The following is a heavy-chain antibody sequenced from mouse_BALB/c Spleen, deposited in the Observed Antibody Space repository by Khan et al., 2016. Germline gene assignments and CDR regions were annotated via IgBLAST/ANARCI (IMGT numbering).Heavy chain of an antibody. J-gene: IGHJ1*01. Sequence: EVELVESGGGLVKPGGSLKLSCAASGFTFSDYYMYWVRQTPEKRLEWVATISDGGSYTYYPDSVKGRFTISRDNAKNNLYLQMSSLKSEDTAMXYWARDLNWYFDGWGAGTTVTVSS. CDR1: GFTFSDYY. CDR2: ISDGGSYT. CDR3: ARDLNWYFDG. V-gene: IGHV5-4*02.